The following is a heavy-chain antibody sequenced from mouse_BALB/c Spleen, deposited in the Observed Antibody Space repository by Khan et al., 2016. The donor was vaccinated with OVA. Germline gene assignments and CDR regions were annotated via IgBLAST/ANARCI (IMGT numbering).Heavy chain of an antibody. D-gene: IGHD1-1*01. Sequence: QVQLQQSGAELAKPGASVKMSCKASGYTFTNYWMHWVKQRPGQGLEWIGYINPSTDYTEYNQKFKDKASLTAAKSSSTAYMQLTSLTSEDSALYYCVNHGSSSAWFTYWGQGTLVTVSA. CDR3: VNHGSSSAWFTY. V-gene: IGHV1-7*01. CDR1: GYTFTNYW. J-gene: IGHJ3*01. CDR2: INPSTDYT.